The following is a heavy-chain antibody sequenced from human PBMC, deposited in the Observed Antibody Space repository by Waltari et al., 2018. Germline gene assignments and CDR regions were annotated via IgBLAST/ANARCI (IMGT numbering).Heavy chain of an antibody. J-gene: IGHJ4*02. CDR3: ANSYSSSWYGDFNFDY. CDR1: GFSLRTSGVG. V-gene: IGHV2-5*01. Sequence: QITLKESGPTLVKPTQTLTLTCTFSGFSLRTSGVGVVWIRQPPGKAMEGLAVIDWKEEKRYSTSLKSRLTITKDTSKNQVVLTMTNMDPVDTATYYCANSYSSSWYGDFNFDYWGQGTLVTVSS. D-gene: IGHD6-13*01. CDR2: IDWKEEK.